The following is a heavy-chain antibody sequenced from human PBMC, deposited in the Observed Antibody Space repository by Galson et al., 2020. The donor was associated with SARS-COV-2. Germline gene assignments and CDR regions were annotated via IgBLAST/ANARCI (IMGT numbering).Heavy chain of an antibody. V-gene: IGHV3-23*03. CDR2: IYSGGST. Sequence: GGSLRLSCAASGFTFSSYAMSWVRQAPGKGLEWVSVIYSGGSTYYADSVKGRFTISRDNSKNTLYLQMNSLRAEDTAVYYCAKGFSGDTNSDYWGQGTLVTVSS. D-gene: IGHD3-10*01. CDR1: GFTFSSYA. CDR3: AKGFSGDTNSDY. J-gene: IGHJ4*02.